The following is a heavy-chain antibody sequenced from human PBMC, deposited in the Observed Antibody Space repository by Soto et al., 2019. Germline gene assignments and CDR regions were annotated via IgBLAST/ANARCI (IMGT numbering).Heavy chain of an antibody. Sequence: QVQLVESGGGVVQPGRSLRLSCAASGFTFSSYGMHWVRQAPGKGLEWVAVISYDGSNKYYADSVKGRFTISRDNSKNTLYLQTNSLRAADTAVYYCAKLSGNYYYYYGMDVWGQGTTVTVSS. CDR2: ISYDGSNK. J-gene: IGHJ6*02. V-gene: IGHV3-30*18. D-gene: IGHD1-1*01. CDR1: GFTFSSYG. CDR3: AKLSGNYYYYYGMDV.